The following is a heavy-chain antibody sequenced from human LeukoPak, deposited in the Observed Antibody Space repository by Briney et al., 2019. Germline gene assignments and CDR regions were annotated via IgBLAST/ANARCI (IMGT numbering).Heavy chain of an antibody. CDR2: IKSKTDGGTT. Sequence: GGSLRLSCAASGFTFSNAWMSRVRQAPGKGLEWVGRIKSKTDGGTTDYAAPVKGRFTISRDDSKNTLYLQMNSLKTEDTAVYYCTTEVCSSTSCPWNAFDIWGQGTMVTVSS. CDR3: TTEVCSSTSCPWNAFDI. D-gene: IGHD2-2*01. J-gene: IGHJ3*02. CDR1: GFTFSNAW. V-gene: IGHV3-15*01.